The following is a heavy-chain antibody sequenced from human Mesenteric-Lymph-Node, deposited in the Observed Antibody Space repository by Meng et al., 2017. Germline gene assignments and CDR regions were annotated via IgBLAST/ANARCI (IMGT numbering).Heavy chain of an antibody. J-gene: IGHJ6*02. Sequence: ASVKVSCKASGYTFTSYDINWVRQATGQGLEWMGWMNPNSGNTGYAQKFQGRVTITRNTSISTACMELSSLRSEDTAVYCCARYMVRGLVHGMDVWGQGTTVTVSS. V-gene: IGHV1-8*03. CDR3: ARYMVRGLVHGMDV. CDR2: MNPNSGNT. D-gene: IGHD3-10*01. CDR1: GYTFTSYD.